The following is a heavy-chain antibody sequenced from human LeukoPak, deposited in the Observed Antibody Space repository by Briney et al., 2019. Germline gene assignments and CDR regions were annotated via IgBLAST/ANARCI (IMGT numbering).Heavy chain of an antibody. V-gene: IGHV1-2*02. CDR1: GYTFTGYY. J-gene: IGHJ6*02. CDR2: INPNSGGT. Sequence: ASVKVSFKASGYTFTGYYMHWVRQAPGQGLEWMGWINPNSGGTNYAQKFQGRVTMTRDTSISTAYMELSRLRSDDTAVYYCARDRADYYYYGMDVWGQGTTVTVSS. CDR3: ARDRADYYYYGMDV.